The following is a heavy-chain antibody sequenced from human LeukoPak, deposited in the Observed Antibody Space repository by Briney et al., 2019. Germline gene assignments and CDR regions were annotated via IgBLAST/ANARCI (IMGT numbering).Heavy chain of an antibody. D-gene: IGHD5-24*01. Sequence: PGGSLRLSCAASGFTFSSYSMNWVRQAPGKGLEWVSYISSSSSTIYYADSVKGRFTISRDNAKNSLYLQMNSLRAEDTAVYYCARHRRWLHPNGGYFDYWGQGTLVTVSS. CDR2: ISSSSSTI. CDR3: ARHRRWLHPNGGYFDY. CDR1: GFTFSSYS. V-gene: IGHV3-48*01. J-gene: IGHJ4*02.